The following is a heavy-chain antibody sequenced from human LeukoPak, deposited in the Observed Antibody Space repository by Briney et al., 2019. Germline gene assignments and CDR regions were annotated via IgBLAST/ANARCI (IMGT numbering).Heavy chain of an antibody. V-gene: IGHV3-23*01. Sequence: GGSLRISCAASGFTFSNYAMTWVRQAPGKGLEWVSILSGSGGSAYYADSVKGRFTISRDNSKNTLYLQMNSLRAEDTAVYYCARVPWELWGPGPFDYWGQGTLVTVSS. J-gene: IGHJ4*02. CDR3: ARVPWELWGPGPFDY. CDR2: LSGSGGSA. D-gene: IGHD1-26*01. CDR1: GFTFSNYA.